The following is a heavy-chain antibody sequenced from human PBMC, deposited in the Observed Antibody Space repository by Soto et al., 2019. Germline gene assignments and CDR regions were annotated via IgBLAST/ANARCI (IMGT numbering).Heavy chain of an antibody. CDR2: ISAYNGNT. CDR3: ARDAVTTKDYYYGMDV. D-gene: IGHD4-17*01. Sequence: QVQLVQSGAEVKKPGASVKVSCKTSGYTLTSYGLSWVRQAPGQGLEWMGWISAYNGNTHYAQKFQGRVTITADKSTSTAYMELSSLRSEDTAVYYCARDAVTTKDYYYGMDVWGQGTTVTVSS. CDR1: GYTLTSYG. J-gene: IGHJ6*02. V-gene: IGHV1-18*01.